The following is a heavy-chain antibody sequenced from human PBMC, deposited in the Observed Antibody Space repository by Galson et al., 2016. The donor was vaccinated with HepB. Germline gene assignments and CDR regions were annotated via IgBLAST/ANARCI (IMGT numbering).Heavy chain of an antibody. Sequence: SVKVSCKASGYTFSNYGISWVRQAPGQGLEWLGWISTHNGDTNYEQKFQGRVTMTTDTSTNTAYMELRSLRSDDTAIYYCASDHNPQYYGSGSYPYYGMAVWGQGTTVIVSS. D-gene: IGHD3-10*01. V-gene: IGHV1-18*04. CDR1: GYTFSNYG. CDR2: ISTHNGDT. CDR3: ASDHNPQYYGSGSYPYYGMAV. J-gene: IGHJ6*02.